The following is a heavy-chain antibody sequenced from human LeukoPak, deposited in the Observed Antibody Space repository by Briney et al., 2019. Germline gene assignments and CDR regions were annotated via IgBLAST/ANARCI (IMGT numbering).Heavy chain of an antibody. CDR2: VSGSGDST. V-gene: IGHV3-23*01. J-gene: IGHJ4*02. CDR3: AKDQIGYCSGGSCYDFDY. D-gene: IGHD2-15*01. CDR1: GFTFSSYA. Sequence: GGSLRLSCAASGFTFSSYAMSWVRQAPGKGLEWVSGVSGSGDSTHYADSVKGRFTISRDNSKNTLYLQMNSLRAEDTAVYYCAKDQIGYCSGGSCYDFDYWGQGTLVTVSS.